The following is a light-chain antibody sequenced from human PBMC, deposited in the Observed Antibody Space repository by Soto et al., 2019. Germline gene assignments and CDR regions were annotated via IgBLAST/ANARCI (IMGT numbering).Light chain of an antibody. CDR3: HQYENWPKT. CDR1: QGISSA. CDR2: DAS. J-gene: IGKJ1*01. V-gene: IGKV1D-13*01. Sequence: AIQLTQSPSSLSASVGDRVTITCRASQGISSALAWYQQKPGKAPKLLIYDASSLESGVPSRFSGSGSGTDFTLTISSLQSEDFAVYFCHQYENWPKTFCQGTKVDIK.